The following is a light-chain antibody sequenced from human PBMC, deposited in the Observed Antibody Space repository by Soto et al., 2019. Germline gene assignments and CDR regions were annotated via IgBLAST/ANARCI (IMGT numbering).Light chain of an antibody. V-gene: IGKV1-33*01. CDR3: QQYDIVPLT. Sequence: DIPMTQSPSSLSASVGDRVTITCQASHDINNYLSWYQQKPGKAPKLLIYEASRLEAGVPSRFGGSGSGTDFTLTISGLQAEDIATYYCQQYDIVPLTFGQGTNLEI. J-gene: IGKJ2*01. CDR1: HDINNY. CDR2: EAS.